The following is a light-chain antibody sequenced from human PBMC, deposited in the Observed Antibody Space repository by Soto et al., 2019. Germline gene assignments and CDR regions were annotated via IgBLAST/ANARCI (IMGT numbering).Light chain of an antibody. J-gene: IGKJ4*01. CDR3: LQDYNFPRN. CDR2: GAS. CDR1: QSVSST. V-gene: IGKV3-15*01. Sequence: ELVMTQSPATLSVSPGERATLSCRANQSVSSTLAWYQQKPGPAPRLLISGASTRATGIPDRFSGSGSGTEFTITISSLPSEDFAVYYCLQDYNFPRNFGGGPKVDIK.